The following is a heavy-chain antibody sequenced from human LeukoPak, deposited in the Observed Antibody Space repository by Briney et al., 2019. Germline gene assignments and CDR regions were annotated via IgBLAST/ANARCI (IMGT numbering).Heavy chain of an antibody. CDR2: IYYSGST. CDR1: GGSISSSSYY. Sequence: SETLPLTCTVSGGSISSSSYYWGWIRQPPGKGLEWIGSIYYSGSTYYNPSLKSRVTISVDTSKNQFSLKLSSVTAADTAVYYCARGDIYSNYFDYWGQGTLVTVSS. V-gene: IGHV4-39*01. CDR3: ARGDIYSNYFDY. J-gene: IGHJ4*02. D-gene: IGHD4-11*01.